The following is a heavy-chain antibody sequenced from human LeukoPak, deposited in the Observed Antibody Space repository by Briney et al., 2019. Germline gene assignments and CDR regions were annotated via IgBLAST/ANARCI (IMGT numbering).Heavy chain of an antibody. J-gene: IGHJ4*02. CDR3: DPHDSSSHF. CDR1: GFTFGNYA. D-gene: IGHD6-6*01. V-gene: IGHV3-23*01. CDR2: LKSGGDGA. Sequence: GGSLRLSCVASGFTFGNYAMSWVRQAPGKGLEWVACLKSGGDGADYADSVKGRFTISRDNSRNTLYLQMNSLRDEDTAVYYCDPHDSSSHFWGQGTLVTVSS.